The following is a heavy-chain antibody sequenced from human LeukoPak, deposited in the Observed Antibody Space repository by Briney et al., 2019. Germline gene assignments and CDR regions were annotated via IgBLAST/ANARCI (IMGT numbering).Heavy chain of an antibody. D-gene: IGHD3-9*01. CDR1: GGSISSSSYY. J-gene: IGHJ3*02. CDR2: IYYSGST. V-gene: IGHV4-39*07. Sequence: SETLSLTCTVSGGSISSSSYYWGWIRQPPGKGLEWIGSIYYSGSTNYNPSLKSRVTISVDTSKNQFSLKLSSVTAADTAVYYCARDRSPGYDILTGYYTGAFDIWGQGTMVTVSS. CDR3: ARDRSPGYDILTGYYTGAFDI.